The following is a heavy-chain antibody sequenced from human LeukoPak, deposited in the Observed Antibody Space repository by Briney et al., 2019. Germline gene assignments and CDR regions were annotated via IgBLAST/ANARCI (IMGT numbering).Heavy chain of an antibody. CDR3: ARVRGVRPSDY. CDR2: INHSGST. D-gene: IGHD3-10*01. V-gene: IGHV4-34*01. CDR1: GGSFSGYY. J-gene: IGHJ4*02. Sequence: SETLSLTCAVYGGSFSGYYWSWIRQPPGKGLEWIGEINHSGSTNYNPSLKSRVTISVDTSKNQFSLKLSSVTAADTAVYYCARVRGVRPSDYWGQGTLVTVSS.